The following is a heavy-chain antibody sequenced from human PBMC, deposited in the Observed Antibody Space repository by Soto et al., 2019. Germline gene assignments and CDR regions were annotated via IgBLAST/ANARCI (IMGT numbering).Heavy chain of an antibody. CDR2: ISGSGGST. D-gene: IGHD2-2*02. CDR3: AKGPVQAAILGDNYFEY. J-gene: IGHJ4*02. V-gene: IGHV3-23*01. CDR1: GFTFSSYA. Sequence: GGSLRLSCASSGFTFSSYAMSCVRHSPGKGLEWVSAISGSGGSTYYADSVKGRFTISRDNSKNTLYLQMNSLRAEDTAVYYCAKGPVQAAILGDNYFEYWGQATLVSVSS.